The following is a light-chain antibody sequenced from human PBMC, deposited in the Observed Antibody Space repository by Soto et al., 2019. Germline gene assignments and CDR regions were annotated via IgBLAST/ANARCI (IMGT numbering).Light chain of an antibody. CDR1: QGISSA. V-gene: IGKV1-13*02. CDR3: QLFDSYLPYT. Sequence: AIQLTQSPSSLSASVGDRVTINCRASQGISSALAWYQQKPGKAPNLLIYDASSLESGVPSRFSGSGSGTDFTLTISSLQPADFATYYCQLFDSYLPYTFGQGTKLEIK. CDR2: DAS. J-gene: IGKJ2*01.